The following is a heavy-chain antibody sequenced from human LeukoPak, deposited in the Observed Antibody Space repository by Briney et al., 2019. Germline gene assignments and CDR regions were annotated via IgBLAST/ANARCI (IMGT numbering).Heavy chain of an antibody. CDR3: AIIGTPGETEYYRL. D-gene: IGHD2-21*01. CDR2: IYSGGNT. Sequence: GGSLRLSCAASGFTVSSNFMSWVRQAPGKGLEWVSVIYSGGNTYYADSVKGRFTISRDNAKNSLYLQINSLRAEDTAIYYCAIIGTPGETEYYRLWGQGTRVTVSS. V-gene: IGHV3-53*01. J-gene: IGHJ1*01. CDR1: GFTVSSNF.